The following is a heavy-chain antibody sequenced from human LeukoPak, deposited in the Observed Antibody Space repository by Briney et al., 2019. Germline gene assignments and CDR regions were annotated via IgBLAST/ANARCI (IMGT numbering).Heavy chain of an antibody. CDR3: AKDSRWLGELFTFYFDY. D-gene: IGHD3-10*01. J-gene: IGHJ4*02. Sequence: GGSLRLSCAASGFTFSSYAMSWVRQAPGKGLEWVALIWFDGSIKYYADSVKGRFTISRDNCRNTLFLQMNSLRAEDTAVYYCAKDSRWLGELFTFYFDYWGQGTPVTVSS. CDR1: GFTFSSYA. CDR2: IWFDGSIK. V-gene: IGHV3-30*02.